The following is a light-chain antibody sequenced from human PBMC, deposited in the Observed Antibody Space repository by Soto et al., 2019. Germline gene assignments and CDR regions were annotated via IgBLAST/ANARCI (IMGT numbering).Light chain of an antibody. CDR1: QSISNH. CDR3: QQANSFPLT. V-gene: IGKV1D-12*01. Sequence: LDDRVILPCRASQSISNHLNWYQQKPGKAPKLLIYAASSLQSGVPSRFSGSGSGTDFTLTISSLQPEDFATYYCQQANSFPLTFGGGTKVDIK. CDR2: AAS. J-gene: IGKJ4*01.